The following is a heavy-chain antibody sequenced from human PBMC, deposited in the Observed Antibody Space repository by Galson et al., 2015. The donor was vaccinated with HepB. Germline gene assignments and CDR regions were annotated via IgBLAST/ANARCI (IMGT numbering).Heavy chain of an antibody. J-gene: IGHJ4*02. Sequence: SLRLSCAASGFTFSGSAMHWVRQASGKGLEWVGRIRTKANSYATEYAASVRGRFTISRDDSKNTAYLQMNSLKTEDTAVYYCTRRSCSGGNCYCDYWGQGTLVTVSS. CDR2: IRTKANSYAT. CDR3: TRRSCSGGNCYCDY. D-gene: IGHD2-15*01. V-gene: IGHV3-73*01. CDR1: GFTFSGSA.